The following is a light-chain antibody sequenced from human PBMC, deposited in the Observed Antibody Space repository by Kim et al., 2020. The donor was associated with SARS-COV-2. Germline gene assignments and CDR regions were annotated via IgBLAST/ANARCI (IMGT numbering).Light chain of an antibody. CDR1: QSVRGY. CDR2: DAS. J-gene: IGKJ4*01. CDR3: QQRSIWPLT. Sequence: EIVLTQSPATLSLSPGERATLSCRASQSVRGYLAWYQQKPGRAPRLLIYDASNRATGIPARFSGSGSGTDFTLTISSLEPEDFAVYYCQQRSIWPLTFGGGTKVDIK. V-gene: IGKV3-11*01.